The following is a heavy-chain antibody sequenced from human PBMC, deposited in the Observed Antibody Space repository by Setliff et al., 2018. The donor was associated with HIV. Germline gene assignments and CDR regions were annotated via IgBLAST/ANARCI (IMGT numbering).Heavy chain of an antibody. CDR3: ARGSGYTRSWVPGGS. J-gene: IGHJ3*01. CDR2: INPSGGST. V-gene: IGHV1-46*01. Sequence: GASVKVSCKASGYIFTSYYIHWVRQAPGQGLEWMGIINPSGGSTTYAQKFQGRVTMTRDTSISTAYMELSRVKSDDTAVYYCARGSGYTRSWVPGGSWGQGTMVTVSS. D-gene: IGHD6-13*01. CDR1: GYIFTSYY.